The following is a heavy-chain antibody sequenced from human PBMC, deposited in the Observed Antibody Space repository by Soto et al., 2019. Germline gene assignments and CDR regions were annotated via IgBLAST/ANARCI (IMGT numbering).Heavy chain of an antibody. V-gene: IGHV3-23*01. CDR1: GFTFSSYA. J-gene: IGHJ4*02. CDR3: AKGVIVVVPAAPFDY. D-gene: IGHD2-2*01. CDR2: ISGSGGST. Sequence: GGSLRLSCAASGFTFSSYAMSWVRQAPGKGLEWVSAISGSGGSTHYADSVKGRFTISRDNSKNTLYLQMNSLRAEDTAVYYCAKGVIVVVPAAPFDYWGQGTLVTVSS.